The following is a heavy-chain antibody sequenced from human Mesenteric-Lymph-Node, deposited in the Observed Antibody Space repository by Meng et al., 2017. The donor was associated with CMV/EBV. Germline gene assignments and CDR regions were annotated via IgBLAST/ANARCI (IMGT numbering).Heavy chain of an antibody. CDR3: ASEYCSSTSCFLH. CDR1: GFTFSSFW. J-gene: IGHJ4*02. V-gene: IGHV3-72*01. CDR2: SGNKASSYTT. Sequence: GESLKISCEASGFTFSSFWMSWVRQAPGKGLEWVGRSGNKASSYTTEYAASVKGRFTISRDDSKNSLYLQMNSLKTEDAAVYYCASEYCSSTSCFLHWGQGTLVTVSS. D-gene: IGHD2-2*01.